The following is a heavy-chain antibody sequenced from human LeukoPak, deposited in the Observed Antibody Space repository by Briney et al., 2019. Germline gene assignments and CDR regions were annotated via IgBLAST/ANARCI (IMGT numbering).Heavy chain of an antibody. CDR2: INHSGST. CDR1: GGSFSGYY. V-gene: IGHV4-34*01. D-gene: IGHD3-16*01. J-gene: IGHJ4*02. CDR3: ARVPLAGGFDY. Sequence: PSETLSLTCAVYGGSFSGYYCSWIRQPPGKGLEWIGEINHSGSTNYNPSLKSRVTISVDTSKNQFSLKLSSVTAADTAVYYCARVPLAGGFDYWGQGTLVTVSS.